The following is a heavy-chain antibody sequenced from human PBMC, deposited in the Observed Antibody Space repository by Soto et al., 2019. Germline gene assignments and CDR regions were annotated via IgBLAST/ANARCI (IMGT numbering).Heavy chain of an antibody. CDR2: ISGSGGST. D-gene: IGHD6-19*01. CDR3: AKGRYSSGWYLFDY. Sequence: GGSLRLSCAAFGFTFSSYAMSWVRQAPGKGLEWVSAISGSGGSTYYADSVKGRFTISRDNSKNTLYLQMNSLRAEDTAVYYCAKGRYSSGWYLFDYWGQGTLVTVSS. V-gene: IGHV3-23*01. J-gene: IGHJ4*02. CDR1: GFTFSSYA.